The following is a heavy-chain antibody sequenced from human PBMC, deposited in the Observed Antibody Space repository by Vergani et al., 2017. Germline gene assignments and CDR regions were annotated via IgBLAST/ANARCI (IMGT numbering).Heavy chain of an antibody. CDR3: AREGTHADILTAYWYYMDV. Sequence: QVQLVQSGAEVKKPGASVKVSCKASGYTFTGYYMHWVRQAPGQGLEWMGWINPNSGGTNYAQKFQGRVTMTRDTSISTVYMELSRLRSDDTAVYYCAREGTHADILTAYWYYMDVWGKGTTVTVSS. CDR2: INPNSGGT. J-gene: IGHJ6*03. D-gene: IGHD3-9*01. CDR1: GYTFTGYY. V-gene: IGHV1-2*02.